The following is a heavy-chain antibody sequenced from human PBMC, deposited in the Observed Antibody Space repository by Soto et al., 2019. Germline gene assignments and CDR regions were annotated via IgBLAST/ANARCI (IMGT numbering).Heavy chain of an antibody. J-gene: IGHJ6*02. Sequence: GGSLRLSCAASGFTFSSYGMHWVRQAPGKGLEWVAVIWYDGSNKYYADCVKGRFTISRDNSKNTLYLQMNSLRAEDTAVYYCARERIAVAGTVYYYYGMDVWGQGTTVTVSS. CDR2: IWYDGSNK. CDR1: GFTFSSYG. D-gene: IGHD6-19*01. V-gene: IGHV3-33*01. CDR3: ARERIAVAGTVYYYYGMDV.